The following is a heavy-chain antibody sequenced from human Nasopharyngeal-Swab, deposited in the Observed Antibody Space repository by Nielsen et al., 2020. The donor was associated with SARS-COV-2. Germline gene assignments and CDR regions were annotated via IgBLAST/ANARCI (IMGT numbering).Heavy chain of an antibody. J-gene: IGHJ6*02. CDR3: ARMVRSGWPLIHHYYGMDV. D-gene: IGHD6-19*01. Sequence: WIRQPPGKALEWLAHIFSNDEKSYSTSLKSRLTISKDTSKSQVVLTMTNMDPVDTATYYCARMVRSGWPLIHHYYGMDVWGQGTTVTVSS. CDR2: IFSNDEK. V-gene: IGHV2-26*01.